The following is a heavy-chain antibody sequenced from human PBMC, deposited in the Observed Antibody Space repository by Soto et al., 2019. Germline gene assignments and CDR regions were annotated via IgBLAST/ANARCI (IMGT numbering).Heavy chain of an antibody. D-gene: IGHD6-13*01. Sequence: QTLSLTCAISGDSVSSNSAAWNWIRQSPSRGLEWLGRTYYRSKWYNDYAVSVKSRITINPDTSKNQFSLQLNSVTPEDTAVYYCARGGIAAAGTLSNWFDPWGQGTLVTVSS. CDR1: GDSVSSNSAA. CDR3: ARGGIAAAGTLSNWFDP. J-gene: IGHJ5*02. V-gene: IGHV6-1*01. CDR2: TYYRSKWYN.